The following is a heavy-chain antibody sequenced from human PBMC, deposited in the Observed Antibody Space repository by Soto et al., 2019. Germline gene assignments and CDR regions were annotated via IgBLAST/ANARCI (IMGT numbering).Heavy chain of an antibody. D-gene: IGHD5-12*01. Sequence: ASVKVSCKASGYTFTSYDINWVRQAAGQGLEWMGWMNPNSGNTGYAQKFQGRVTMTRNTSISTAYMELSSLRFEDTAVYYCAREIVARDAFDIWGQGTMVTVS. J-gene: IGHJ3*02. CDR1: GYTFTSYD. V-gene: IGHV1-8*01. CDR2: MNPNSGNT. CDR3: AREIVARDAFDI.